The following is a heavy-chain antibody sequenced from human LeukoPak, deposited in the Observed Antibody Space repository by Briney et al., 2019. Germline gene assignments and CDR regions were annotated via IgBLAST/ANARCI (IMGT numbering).Heavy chain of an antibody. CDR3: ARRSLPDILTGYYYFDY. V-gene: IGHV4-59*08. Sequence: SETLSLTCTVSGGSISSYYWSWIRQPPGKGLEWIGYIYYSGSTNYNPSLKSRVTISVDTSKNQFSLKLSSVTAADTAVYYCARRSLPDILTGYYYFDYWGQGTLVTVSS. D-gene: IGHD3-9*01. CDR2: IYYSGST. CDR1: GGSISSYY. J-gene: IGHJ4*02.